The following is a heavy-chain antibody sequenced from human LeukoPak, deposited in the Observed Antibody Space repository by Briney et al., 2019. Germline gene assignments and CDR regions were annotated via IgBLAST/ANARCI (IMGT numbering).Heavy chain of an antibody. J-gene: IGHJ6*03. CDR3: ARGYHGYYYYMDV. V-gene: IGHV4-39*07. Sequence: ASETLSLTCTVSGGSISSSSYYWGWIRQPPGKGLEWIGSIYYSGSTYYNPSLKSRVTISVDTSKNQFSLKLSSVTAADTAVYYCARGYHGYYYYMDVWGKGTTVTVSS. CDR1: GGSISSSSYY. D-gene: IGHD2-15*01. CDR2: IYYSGST.